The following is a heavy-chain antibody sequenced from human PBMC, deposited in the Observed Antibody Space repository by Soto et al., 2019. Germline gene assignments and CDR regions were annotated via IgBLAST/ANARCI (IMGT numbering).Heavy chain of an antibody. CDR2: IWYDGSNK. Sequence: QVQLVESGGGVVQPGRSLRLSCAASGFTFSSYGMHWVRQAPGKGLEWVAVIWYDGSNKYYADSVKGRFTISRDNSKNTRYLTTNSLRAEDTGVYYCARDRTTVVTPGYYGMDVWGQGTTVTVSS. D-gene: IGHD4-17*01. CDR1: GFTFSSYG. V-gene: IGHV3-33*01. J-gene: IGHJ6*02. CDR3: ARDRTTVVTPGYYGMDV.